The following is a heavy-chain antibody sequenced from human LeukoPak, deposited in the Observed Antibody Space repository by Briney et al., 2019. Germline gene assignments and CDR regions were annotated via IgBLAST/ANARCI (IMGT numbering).Heavy chain of an antibody. D-gene: IGHD4-17*01. CDR1: GFTFTTYG. J-gene: IGHJ4*02. CDR3: ARIKTYGDYKFDY. CDR2: ISFSGSYI. V-gene: IGHV3-21*01. Sequence: GGSLRLSCAASGFTFTTYGFNWVRQAPGKGLEWVSSISFSGSYIYYADSVKGRFTISRDNAKNSVYLQMNSLRDDDTAVYYCARIKTYGDYKFDYWGQGTLVTVSS.